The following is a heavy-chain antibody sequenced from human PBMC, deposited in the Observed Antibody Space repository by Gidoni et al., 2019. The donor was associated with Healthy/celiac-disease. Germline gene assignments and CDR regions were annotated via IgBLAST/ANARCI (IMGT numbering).Heavy chain of an antibody. J-gene: IGHJ4*02. CDR1: GFTFSSYA. CDR2: ISYDGSNK. Sequence: GVQPGRFLRLSCAASGFTFSSYAMHWVRQAPGKGLEWVAVISYDGSNKYYADSVKGRFTISRDNSKNTLYLQMNSLRAEDTAVYYCARDFFPFGTNALDYWGQGTLVTVSS. V-gene: IGHV3-30-3*01. CDR3: ARDFFPFGTNALDY. D-gene: IGHD1-1*01.